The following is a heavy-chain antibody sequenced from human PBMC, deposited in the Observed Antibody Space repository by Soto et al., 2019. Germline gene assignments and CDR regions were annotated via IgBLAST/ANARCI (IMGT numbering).Heavy chain of an antibody. D-gene: IGHD2-2*01. J-gene: IGHJ6*02. CDR1: GFTFSSYW. Sequence: EVQLVESGGGLVQPGGSLRLSCAASGFTFSSYWMHWVRQAPGKGLVWVSRINSDGSSTSYADSVKGRFTISRDNAKNTLYLQMNSLRAEDTAVYYCASACSSTSCPDYYYYYVMDVWGQGTTVTVSS. V-gene: IGHV3-74*01. CDR3: ASACSSTSCPDYYYYYVMDV. CDR2: INSDGSST.